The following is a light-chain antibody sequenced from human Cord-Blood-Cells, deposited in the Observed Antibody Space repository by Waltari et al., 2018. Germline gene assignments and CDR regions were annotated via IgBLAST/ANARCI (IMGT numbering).Light chain of an antibody. CDR3: QQYYSTPLT. V-gene: IGKV4-1*01. Sequence: IVMTQYPDSLAVSLGGRTTINCKSSQSVFYSSNNKNYLAWYQQKPGQPPKLLIYWASTRESGVPDRFSGSGSGTDFTLTISSLQAEDVAVYYCQQYYSTPLTFGGGTKVEIK. CDR1: QSVFYSSNNKNY. CDR2: WAS. J-gene: IGKJ4*01.